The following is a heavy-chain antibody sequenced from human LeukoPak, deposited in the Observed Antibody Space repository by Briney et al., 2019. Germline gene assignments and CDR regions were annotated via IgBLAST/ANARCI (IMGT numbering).Heavy chain of an antibody. D-gene: IGHD3-3*01. V-gene: IGHV4-4*07. CDR1: GGSISSYY. Sequence: PSETLSLTCIVSGGSISSYYWSWIRQPAGKGLEWIGGIYTSGSTNINTSLKSRVTMSVKTSKNQFSLKLSSVTAADTAVYYCARDPNGPERSEVHITIFGVVTSERGYFDYWGQGTLVTVSS. J-gene: IGHJ4*02. CDR2: IYTSGST. CDR3: ARDPNGPERSEVHITIFGVVTSERGYFDY.